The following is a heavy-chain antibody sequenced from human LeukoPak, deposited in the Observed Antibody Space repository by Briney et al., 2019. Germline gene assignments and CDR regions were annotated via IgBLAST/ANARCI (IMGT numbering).Heavy chain of an antibody. V-gene: IGHV4-59*01. CDR2: IYYSGST. D-gene: IGHD6-13*01. CDR1: GGSISSYY. Sequence: PSETLSLTCTVSGGSISSYYWSWIRQPPGKGLEWIGYIYYSGSTNYNPSLKSRVTISVDTSKNQFSLKLSSVTAADTAVYYCARVRSIAAAGRAALYFDYWGQGTLVTVSS. CDR3: ARVRSIAAAGRAALYFDY. J-gene: IGHJ4*02.